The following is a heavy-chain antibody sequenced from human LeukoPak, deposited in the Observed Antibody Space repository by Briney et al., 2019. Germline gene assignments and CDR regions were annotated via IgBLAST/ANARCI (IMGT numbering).Heavy chain of an antibody. CDR1: GGSINNYY. J-gene: IGHJ3*02. CDR3: ARMDTADAFDI. Sequence: SETLSLTCTVSGGSINNYYWSWIRQPPGKGLEYIGYIYYSGSTNYNPSLKSRVTISVDTSKNQFSLKLSSVTAADTAVYYCARMDTADAFDIWGQGTMVTVSS. V-gene: IGHV4-59*08. CDR2: IYYSGST. D-gene: IGHD5-18*01.